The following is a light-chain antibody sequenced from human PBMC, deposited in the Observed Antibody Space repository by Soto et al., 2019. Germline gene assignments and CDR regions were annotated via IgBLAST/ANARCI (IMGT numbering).Light chain of an antibody. CDR2: GVY. V-gene: IGLV2-14*01. CDR3: SSYTTGSTLPWV. CDR1: SDDIGTYEY. Sequence: QSVLAQPASVSGSPGQTITISCTGSSDDIGTYEYISWHQHHPGKAPKLIIFGVYDRPSGISDRFSGSKSGNTASLTIFGLQVEDEAVYYCSSYTTGSTLPWVCGTETKVTVL. J-gene: IGLJ1*01.